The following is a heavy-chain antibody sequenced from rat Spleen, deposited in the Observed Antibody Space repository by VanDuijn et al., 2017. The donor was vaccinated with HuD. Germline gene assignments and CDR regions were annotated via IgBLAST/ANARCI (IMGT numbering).Heavy chain of an antibody. J-gene: IGHJ2*01. V-gene: IGHV5-25*01. Sequence: EVQLVESGGGLVQPGRSMKLSCAASGFTFSNYDMAWVRQAPTKGLEWVAYISYDGGVTFYRDSVKGRFTISRDNAKTTQFVQMDSLRSEDTATYYCARLGWERDYFDYWGQGVMVTVSS. CDR1: GFTFSNYD. CDR2: ISYDGGVT. CDR3: ARLGWERDYFDY. D-gene: IGHD5-1*01.